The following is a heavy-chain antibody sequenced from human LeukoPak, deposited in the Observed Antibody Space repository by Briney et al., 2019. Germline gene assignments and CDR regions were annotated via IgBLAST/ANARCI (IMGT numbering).Heavy chain of an antibody. J-gene: IGHJ4*02. CDR2: ISSSSTSI. CDR3: ARGLSSWYFDY. Sequence: GGSLRLSCVVSGFNFDNFAMHWVRQAPGKGLEWVSHISSSSTSIYYADSVKGRFTISRDNAKNSLFLQMSSLRAEDTAVYYCARGLSSWYFDYWGQGTLVTVSS. CDR1: GFNFDNFA. V-gene: IGHV3-48*01. D-gene: IGHD6-13*01.